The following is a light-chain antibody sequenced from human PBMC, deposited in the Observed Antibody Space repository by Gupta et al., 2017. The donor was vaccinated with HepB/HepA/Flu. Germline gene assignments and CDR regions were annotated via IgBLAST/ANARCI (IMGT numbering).Light chain of an antibody. Sequence: SSELTQDPAVSVALGQTVRITCQGDSLRSYYASWYQQKPGQAPVLVIYGKNNRPSGTPARFSGSSSGNTAAFTITGAQAEEEADYYCNSRDSSGNHRYVFGTGTKVTVL. CDR2: GKN. V-gene: IGLV3-19*01. CDR1: SLRSYY. J-gene: IGLJ1*01. CDR3: NSRDSSGNHRYV.